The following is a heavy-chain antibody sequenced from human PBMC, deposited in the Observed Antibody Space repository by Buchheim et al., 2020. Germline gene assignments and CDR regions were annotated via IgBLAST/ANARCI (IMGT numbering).Heavy chain of an antibody. Sequence: QVQLQESGPGLVKPSGTLSLTCAVSGASISSLHWWTWVRQPPGKELEWIGEIYHTGTTNYNPSLRSRVTMSVDKSENLFSLKLSSVTAADTAVYYCVHSNYWSFDFWGQGTL. V-gene: IGHV4-4*02. CDR1: GASISSLHW. CDR2: IYHTGTT. D-gene: IGHD2-8*02. CDR3: VHSNYWSFDF. J-gene: IGHJ4*02.